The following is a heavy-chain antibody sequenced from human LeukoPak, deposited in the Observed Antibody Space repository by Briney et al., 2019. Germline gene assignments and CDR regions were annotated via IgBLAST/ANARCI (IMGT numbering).Heavy chain of an antibody. Sequence: GGSLRLSCAASGFTFDDYGMSWVRQAPGKGLEWVSGVNWNGGSTGYADSVKGRFTISSDNAKNSLYLQMNSLRAEDTALYYGARANYYDSSGYPVPFDPWGQGTLVTVSS. CDR1: GFTFDDYG. D-gene: IGHD3-22*01. CDR2: VNWNGGST. CDR3: ARANYYDSSGYPVPFDP. J-gene: IGHJ5*02. V-gene: IGHV3-20*04.